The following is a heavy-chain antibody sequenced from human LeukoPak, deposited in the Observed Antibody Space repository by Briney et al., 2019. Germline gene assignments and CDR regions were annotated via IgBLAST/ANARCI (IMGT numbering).Heavy chain of an antibody. D-gene: IGHD1-26*01. CDR3: ARRPGGGSYEYYFDY. CDR2: IYTSGST. J-gene: IGHJ4*02. CDR1: GGSISSGSYY. V-gene: IGHV4-61*02. Sequence: ASQTLSLTCTVSGGSISSGSYYWSWIRQPAGKGLEWIGRIYTSGSTNYNPSLKSRVTISVDTSKNQFSLKLSSVTAADTAVYYCARRPGGGSYEYYFDYWGQGTLVTVSS.